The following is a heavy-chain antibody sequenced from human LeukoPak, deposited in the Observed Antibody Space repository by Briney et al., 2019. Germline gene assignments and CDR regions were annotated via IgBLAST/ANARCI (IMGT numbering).Heavy chain of an antibody. J-gene: IGHJ4*02. Sequence: SETLSLTCTVPGGSISSSTYYWGWIRQPPGKGLEWIGSISYSGNIYYNPSLKSRVTISVDTSKNQFSLKLSSVTAADTAVYYCARQRRLELPDYWGQGTLVTVSS. V-gene: IGHV4-39*01. D-gene: IGHD3-16*01. CDR3: ARQRRLELPDY. CDR1: GGSISSSTYY. CDR2: ISYSGNI.